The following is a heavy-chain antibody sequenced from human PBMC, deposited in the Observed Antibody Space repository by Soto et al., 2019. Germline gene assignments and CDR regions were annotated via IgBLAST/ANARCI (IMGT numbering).Heavy chain of an antibody. CDR3: ARVALRDRFDP. Sequence: SETLSLTCTVSGGSISSYYWSWIRQPPGKGLEWIGYIYYSGSTNYNPSLKSRVTISVDTSKNQFSLKLSSVSAADTAAYYCARVALRDRFDPWGQGTLVTVSS. J-gene: IGHJ5*02. CDR2: IYYSGST. CDR1: GGSISSYY. V-gene: IGHV4-59*01.